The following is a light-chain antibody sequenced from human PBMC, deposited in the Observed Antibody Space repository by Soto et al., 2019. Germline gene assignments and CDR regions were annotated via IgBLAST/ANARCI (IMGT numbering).Light chain of an antibody. CDR2: AAS. V-gene: IGKV1-39*01. J-gene: IGKJ1*01. CDR3: QQSYSTPWT. Sequence: DIQMTQSPSSLSASVGDRVTITCRASQSMSSYLSWYQQKPGKAPKLLIYAASSLQSGVSSRFSGSGSGTDFTLTISSLQPEDFATYYCQQSYSTPWTFGQGTKVEIK. CDR1: QSMSSY.